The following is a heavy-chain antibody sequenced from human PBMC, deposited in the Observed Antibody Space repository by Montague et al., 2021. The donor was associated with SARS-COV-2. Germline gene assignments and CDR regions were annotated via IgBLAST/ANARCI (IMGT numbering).Heavy chain of an antibody. CDR2: ISYDAVNE. D-gene: IGHD3-9*01. V-gene: IGHV3-30*04. Sequence: SLRLSCAASGFTFNVYAMHWVRRAPGKGLEWVSLISYDAVNEFYAESVKGRFTISRDNSKNTLYLEVNSLTADDTAVYYCARAYDDVLTGHFQGGYYYYYGLDVWGQGTTVTVSS. J-gene: IGHJ6*02. CDR1: GFTFNVYA. CDR3: ARAYDDVLTGHFQGGYYYYYGLDV.